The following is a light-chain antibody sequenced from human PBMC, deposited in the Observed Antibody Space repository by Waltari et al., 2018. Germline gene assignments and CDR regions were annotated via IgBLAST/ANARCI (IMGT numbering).Light chain of an antibody. CDR2: KNS. V-gene: IGLV1-47*01. J-gene: IGLJ3*02. CDR1: KSNIGYNS. CDR3: AAWDDGWSGPWV. Sequence: QSVLTQPPSTSATPGQRVTISCSGCKSNIGYNSVYWSHQAPGMAPKLIIYKNSQRPSGVPDRFSGSKSGTSAALAISGLRSEDEATYHCAAWDDGWSGPWVFGGGTRVTVL.